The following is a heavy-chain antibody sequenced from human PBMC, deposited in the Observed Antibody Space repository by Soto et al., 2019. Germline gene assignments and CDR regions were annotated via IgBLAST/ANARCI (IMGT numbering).Heavy chain of an antibody. CDR2: INNDGSTT. CDR1: GVTFNSYW. Sequence: EVHLAESGGGLVQPGGSLRLSCAASGVTFNSYWMHWVRQVPGKGLVWVSRINNDGSTTNYADSVKGRFTISRDNARNTVYLQMNSLRADDTAVYYCVRGVISANGFDYWGQGTLVTVSS. J-gene: IGHJ4*02. V-gene: IGHV3-74*01. CDR3: VRGVISANGFDY. D-gene: IGHD3-10*01.